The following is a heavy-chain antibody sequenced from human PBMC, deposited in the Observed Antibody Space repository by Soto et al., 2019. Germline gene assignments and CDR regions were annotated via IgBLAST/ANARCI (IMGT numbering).Heavy chain of an antibody. J-gene: IGHJ4*02. CDR1: GFTFDDYA. D-gene: IGHD2-21*02. CDR2: ISWNSGSI. Sequence: EVQLVESGGDLVQPGRSLRLSCATSGFTFDDYAMHWVRQAPGKGLEWVSGISWNSGSIHYADSVRGRFTISRDNAKNSLYLQMNSLRPEDTAFYYCAKYGGGDDRLGTYFDSWGQGTLVTVSS. V-gene: IGHV3-9*01. CDR3: AKYGGGDDRLGTYFDS.